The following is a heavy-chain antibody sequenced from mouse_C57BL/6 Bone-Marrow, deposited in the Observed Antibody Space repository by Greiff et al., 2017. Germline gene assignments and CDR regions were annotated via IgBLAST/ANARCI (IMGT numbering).Heavy chain of an antibody. D-gene: IGHD1-1*01. CDR2: ILPGSGST. V-gene: IGHV1-9*01. CDR3: ARCPIYYSGSSYSRDYFDY. J-gene: IGHJ2*01. CDR1: GYTFTGYW. Sequence: QVQLQQSGAELMKPGASVKLSCKATGYTFTGYWIEWVKQRPGHGLEWIGEILPGSGSTNYNAKFKGKATFTADTSSNTAYMQLSSLTTEDSAMTYCARCPIYYSGSSYSRDYFDYWGQGTTLTVSS.